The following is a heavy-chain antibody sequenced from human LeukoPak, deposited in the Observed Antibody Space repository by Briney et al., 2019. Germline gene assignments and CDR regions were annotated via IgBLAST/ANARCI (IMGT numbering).Heavy chain of an antibody. J-gene: IGHJ4*02. CDR2: IKPNSGGT. CDR3: ARVRGGTYNHYFDY. Sequence: ASVKVSCKASGYTFTDYYIHWVRQAPGQGLEWMGWIKPNSGGTSYARKFQGRVTMTRDTSVSTAYMELSRLRSDDTAVYYCARVRGGTYNHYFDYWGQGTLVTVSS. V-gene: IGHV1-2*02. CDR1: GYTFTDYY. D-gene: IGHD5-24*01.